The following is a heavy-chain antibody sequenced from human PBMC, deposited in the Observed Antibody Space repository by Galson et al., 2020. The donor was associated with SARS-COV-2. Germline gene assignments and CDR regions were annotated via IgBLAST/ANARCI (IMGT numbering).Heavy chain of an antibody. D-gene: IGHD6-19*01. V-gene: IGHV6-1*01. CDR3: ARAVPYVNGWYPWLDY. J-gene: IGHJ4*02. Sequence: SQTLSLTCAISGDSVSNNNVAWDWIRQSPSRGLEWLGRTYYRSRWYNEYAVPVRSRIIITPDTSKNQISLQLNSVTPEDTAVYLCARAVPYVNGWYPWLDYWGQGTLVTVAS. CDR1: GDSVSNNNVA. CDR2: TYYRSRWYN.